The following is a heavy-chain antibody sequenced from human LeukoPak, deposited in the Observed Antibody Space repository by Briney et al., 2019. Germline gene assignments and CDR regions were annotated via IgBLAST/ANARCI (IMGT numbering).Heavy chain of an antibody. CDR2: IYYSGST. CDR1: GNSIGSYY. Sequence: PSETLSLTCTVSGNSIGSYYWSWIRQPPGKGLEWIGYIYYSGSTNYNPSLKSRVTISVDTSKNQFSLKLSSVTAADTAVYYCARHRSSGREYEYYFDYWGQGTLVTVSS. V-gene: IGHV4-59*08. CDR3: ARHRSSGREYEYYFDY. D-gene: IGHD6-19*01. J-gene: IGHJ4*02.